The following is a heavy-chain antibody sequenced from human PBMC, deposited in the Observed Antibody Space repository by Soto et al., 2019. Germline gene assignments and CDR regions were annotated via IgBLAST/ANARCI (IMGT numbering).Heavy chain of an antibody. J-gene: IGHJ6*02. CDR1: GFTFTSYW. V-gene: IGHV3-7*01. CDR2: IKGDGSEK. Sequence: GGSLRLACVASGFTFTSYWMSWVRQAPGKGLEWVANIKGDGSEKKYVDSVKGRFTISRDNAHNSVSLQMNSLRDEDTALYYCGRDEVRNGVGVWGQGTTVTVSS. CDR3: GRDEVRNGVGV.